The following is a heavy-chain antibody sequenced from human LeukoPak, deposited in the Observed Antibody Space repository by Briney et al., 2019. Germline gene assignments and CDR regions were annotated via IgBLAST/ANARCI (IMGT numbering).Heavy chain of an antibody. Sequence: TSETLSLTCTVSGGSMSSYYWSWIRQPPGKGLEWIGYVYYSGSTSYNPSLKSRVTISVDTSKNQFSLKLSSVTAADTAVYYCARGGENFDSSGYLHLWGQGTLVTVSA. CDR1: GGSMSSYY. V-gene: IGHV4-59*01. CDR3: ARGGENFDSSGYLHL. D-gene: IGHD3-22*01. J-gene: IGHJ5*02. CDR2: VYYSGST.